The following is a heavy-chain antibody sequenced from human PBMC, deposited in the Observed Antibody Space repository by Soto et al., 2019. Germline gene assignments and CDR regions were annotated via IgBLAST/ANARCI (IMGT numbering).Heavy chain of an antibody. CDR3: AGYCSSTSCYTGTDY. CDR1: VGSISSGGYY. D-gene: IGHD2-2*02. Sequence: PSETLSLTCTVSVGSISSGGYYWSWIRQHPGKGLEWIGYIYYSGSTYYNPSLKSRVTISVDTSKNQFSLKLSSVTAADTAVYYCAGYCSSTSCYTGTDYWGQGTLVTVSS. V-gene: IGHV4-31*03. CDR2: IYYSGST. J-gene: IGHJ4*02.